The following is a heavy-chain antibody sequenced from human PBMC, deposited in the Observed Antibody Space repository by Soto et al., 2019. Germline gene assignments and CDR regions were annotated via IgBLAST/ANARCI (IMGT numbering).Heavy chain of an antibody. Sequence: GGSLRLSCAASGFTFSDYAMSWVRQAPGKGLEWVSAIDGSSATTNYADSVKGRFTISRDNSKNTLFLHMSGLRAEDTAVYYCARDFYSYGYGITFGYWGQGTLVTVSS. D-gene: IGHD5-18*01. V-gene: IGHV3-23*01. CDR3: ARDFYSYGYGITFGY. J-gene: IGHJ4*02. CDR2: IDGSSATT. CDR1: GFTFSDYA.